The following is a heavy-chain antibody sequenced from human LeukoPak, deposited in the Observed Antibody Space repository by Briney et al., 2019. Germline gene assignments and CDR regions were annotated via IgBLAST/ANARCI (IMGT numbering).Heavy chain of an antibody. CDR3: AKDSCSGGSCYYFDY. CDR1: GLTFSSYA. CDR2: ISGSGGST. Sequence: GGSLRLSCAASGLTFSSYAMSWVRQAPGKGLEWVSAISGSGGSTYYADSVKGRFTISRDNSKNTLYLQMNSLRAEDTAVYYCAKDSCSGGSCYYFDYWGQGTLVTVSS. D-gene: IGHD2-15*01. V-gene: IGHV3-23*01. J-gene: IGHJ4*02.